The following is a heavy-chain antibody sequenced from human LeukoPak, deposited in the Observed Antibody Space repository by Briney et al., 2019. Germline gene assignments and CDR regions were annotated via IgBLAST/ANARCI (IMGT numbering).Heavy chain of an antibody. V-gene: IGHV4-59*08. J-gene: IGHJ4*02. Sequence: SETLSLTCTVSGGSISTYYWSWIRQPPGKGLEWIGDVYYSGSTNYNPSLKSRVTISLDTSKNQFSLKLTSVTAADTALYYCARRDYGGLAYFFDYWGQGTLVTVSS. CDR2: VYYSGST. CDR1: GGSISTYY. CDR3: ARRDYGGLAYFFDY. D-gene: IGHD4-23*01.